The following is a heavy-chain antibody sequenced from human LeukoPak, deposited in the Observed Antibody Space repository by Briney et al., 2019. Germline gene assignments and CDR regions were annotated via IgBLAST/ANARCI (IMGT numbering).Heavy chain of an antibody. V-gene: IGHV4-39*01. Sequence: SETLSLTCTVSGGSISSSSYYWGWIRQPPGKGLEWIGSIYYSGSTYYNPSLKSRVTISVDTSKNQFSLKLSSVTAADTAVYYCASGSGYSSGWLDYWGQGTLVTVSS. CDR1: GGSISSSSYY. D-gene: IGHD6-19*01. CDR3: ASGSGYSSGWLDY. CDR2: IYYSGST. J-gene: IGHJ4*02.